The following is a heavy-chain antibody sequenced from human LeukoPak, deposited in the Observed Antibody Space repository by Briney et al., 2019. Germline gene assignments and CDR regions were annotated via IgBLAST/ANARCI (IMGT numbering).Heavy chain of an antibody. Sequence: SETLSLTCAVYGGSFSGYYWSWIRQPPGKGLEWIGEINHSGSTNYNPSLKSRVTISVDTSKNQFSLKLSSVTAADTAVYYCARAPYCSGGSCYHGSYYYYMDVWGKGTTVTVSS. CDR2: INHSGST. CDR1: GGSFSGYY. CDR3: ARAPYCSGGSCYHGSYYYYMDV. D-gene: IGHD2-15*01. J-gene: IGHJ6*03. V-gene: IGHV4-34*01.